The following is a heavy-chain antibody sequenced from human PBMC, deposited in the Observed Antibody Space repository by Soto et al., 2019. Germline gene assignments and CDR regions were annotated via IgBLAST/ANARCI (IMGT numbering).Heavy chain of an antibody. V-gene: IGHV3-23*01. CDR1: GFTFSSYA. CDR2: ISGSGGST. Sequence: EVQLLESGGGLVQPGGSLRLSCAASGFTFSSYAMSWVRQAPGKGLEWVSAISGSGGSTYYADSVKGRFTISRDNSKNTLYRQMNSLRAEDTAVYYCAKDVGRTTVTTEAFAIWGQGTMVTVSS. D-gene: IGHD4-17*01. J-gene: IGHJ3*02. CDR3: AKDVGRTTVTTEAFAI.